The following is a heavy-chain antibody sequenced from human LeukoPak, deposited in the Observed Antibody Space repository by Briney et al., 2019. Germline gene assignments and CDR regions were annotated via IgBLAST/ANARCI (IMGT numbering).Heavy chain of an antibody. V-gene: IGHV3-33*06. CDR2: IWSDGINK. CDR1: GFTFSTCA. Sequence: GRSLRLSCAASGFTFSTCAMHWVRQAPGKGLEWVAVIWSDGINKFYADSVKGRFTISRDNSKNTLDLQMNSLRAEDTAVYYCAKETVTRVTAGDPIDPWGQGTLVTVSS. CDR3: AKETVTRVTAGDPIDP. J-gene: IGHJ5*02. D-gene: IGHD3-16*01.